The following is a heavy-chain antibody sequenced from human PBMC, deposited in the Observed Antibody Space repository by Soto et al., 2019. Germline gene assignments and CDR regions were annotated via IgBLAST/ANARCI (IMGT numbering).Heavy chain of an antibody. CDR2: IYHSGST. CDR3: ARDAPTGYYYEK. CDR1: GGSISSGGYS. D-gene: IGHD3-22*01. Sequence: SETLSLTCAVSGGSISSGGYSWNWIRQPPGKGLGWIGYIYHSGSTSYNPSLKSRVSISVDKSKNQFSLKLSSVTAADTAVYYCARDAPTGYYYEKWGRGTLVTVSS. J-gene: IGHJ4*02. V-gene: IGHV4-30-2*01.